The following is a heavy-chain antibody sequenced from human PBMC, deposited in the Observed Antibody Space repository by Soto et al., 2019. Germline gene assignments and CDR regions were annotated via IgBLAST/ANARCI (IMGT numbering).Heavy chain of an antibody. V-gene: IGHV1-8*01. D-gene: IGHD3-16*02. Sequence: QVQLVQSGAAMKKPGASVKVSCKASGYTFTSYDINWVRQATGQGLEWMGWINPNTGYTDYAQKFQDRVTMTGNTSITTAYMELSSLRSEDTAVYYCVRGRVMITFGVVIVIDYWGRGSPVTVSS. CDR3: VRGRVMITFGVVIVIDY. CDR2: INPNTGYT. J-gene: IGHJ4*02. CDR1: GYTFTSYD.